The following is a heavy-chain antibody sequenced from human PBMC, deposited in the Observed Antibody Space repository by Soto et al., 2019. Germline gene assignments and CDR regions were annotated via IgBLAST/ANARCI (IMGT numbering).Heavy chain of an antibody. D-gene: IGHD6-13*01. V-gene: IGHV1-46*01. CDR2: INPSDGRT. J-gene: IGHJ3*01. CDR1: GYPFGSYY. CDR3: GRVGQQLAETFAQ. Sequence: ASVKVSCKASGYPFGSYYMHWVRQAPGQGFEWMGIINPSDGRTTYAQKFQGRLTLTRDTSSTTLFMELSSLKAEDTAYYYCGRVGQQLAETFAQRGQ.